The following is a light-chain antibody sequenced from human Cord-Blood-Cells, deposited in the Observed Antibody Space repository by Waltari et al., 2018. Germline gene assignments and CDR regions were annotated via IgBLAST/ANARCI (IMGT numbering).Light chain of an antibody. J-gene: IGKJ5*01. CDR2: DAS. V-gene: IGKV1-33*01. Sequence: DIQMTQSPSSLSASVRNKVTITCQASQDISNYLNWYQQKPGKAPKLLIYDASNLETGVPSRFSGSGSGTDFTLTISSLQPEDIATYYCQQYDNIPITFGQGTRLEIK. CDR3: QQYDNIPIT. CDR1: QDISNY.